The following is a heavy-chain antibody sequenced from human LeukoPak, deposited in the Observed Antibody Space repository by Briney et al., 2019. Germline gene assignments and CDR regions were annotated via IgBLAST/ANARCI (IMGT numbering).Heavy chain of an antibody. CDR2: ISGSGGST. J-gene: IGHJ4*02. V-gene: IGHV3-23*01. CDR1: GFTFSSYA. CDR3: AKRPCSSTSCYPNYFDY. Sequence: PGGSLRLSCAASGFTFSSYAMSWVRQAPGKGLEWVSAISGSGGSTYYADSVKGRFTISRDNSKNTLYLQMNSLRAEDTAVYYCAKRPCSSTSCYPNYFDYWGQGTLVTVSS. D-gene: IGHD2-2*01.